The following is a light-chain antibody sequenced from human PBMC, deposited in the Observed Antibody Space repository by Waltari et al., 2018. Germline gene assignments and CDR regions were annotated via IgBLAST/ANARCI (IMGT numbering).Light chain of an antibody. V-gene: IGLV2-14*01. CDR3: SSYATRFAIL. Sequence: QSALTQPASVSGSPGQSISISCTGSNSDIGGYTFVSWYQKYPGKAPRLVIYEVSNRPSGVSSRFSGSKSGNTASLTISGLQAEDEAEYYCSSYATRFAILFGGGTKLTVL. CDR2: EVS. CDR1: NSDIGGYTF. J-gene: IGLJ3*02.